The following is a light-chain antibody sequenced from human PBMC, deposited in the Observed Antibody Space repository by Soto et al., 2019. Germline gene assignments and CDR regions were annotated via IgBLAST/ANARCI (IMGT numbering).Light chain of an antibody. CDR1: SSDVGGYNY. Sequence: QSVLTQPASVSGSPGQSITISCTGTSSDVGGYNYVSWYQQHPGKAPKLMIYEVSNRPSGVSNRFSGSKSGNTASLTISGXXAXXXADYYCSSYTSSSTQVFGTGTKVTVL. V-gene: IGLV2-14*01. CDR3: SSYTSSSTQV. CDR2: EVS. J-gene: IGLJ1*01.